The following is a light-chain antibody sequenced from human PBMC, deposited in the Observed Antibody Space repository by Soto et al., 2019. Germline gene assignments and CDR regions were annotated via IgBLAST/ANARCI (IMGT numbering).Light chain of an antibody. J-gene: IGKJ1*01. Sequence: DIQMTQSPSTLSASVGDRVTITCRASQIISTWLAWYQQKPGKTPKVLIYKASTLASGVPTRFSGSGSGTEFTLTISSMQPDAFAIYYCLQYNTFARTFGQGTRVEIK. V-gene: IGKV1-5*03. CDR1: QIISTW. CDR3: LQYNTFART. CDR2: KAS.